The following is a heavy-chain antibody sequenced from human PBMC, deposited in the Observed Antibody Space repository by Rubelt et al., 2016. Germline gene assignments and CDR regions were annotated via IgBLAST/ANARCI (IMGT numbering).Heavy chain of an antibody. V-gene: IGHV4-34*01. Sequence: QVQLQQWGAGLLKPSETLSLTCAVYGGSFSDYYWNWIRQPPGKGLEWIGEISHRGSTNYNPSLKSRVTLSVDTFKNQFPLKLTSVTAADTAVYYCARERRAARGLFDPWAQGTLVTVSS. CDR2: ISHRGST. CDR3: ARERRAARGLFDP. J-gene: IGHJ5*02. CDR1: GGSFSDYY. D-gene: IGHD6-13*01.